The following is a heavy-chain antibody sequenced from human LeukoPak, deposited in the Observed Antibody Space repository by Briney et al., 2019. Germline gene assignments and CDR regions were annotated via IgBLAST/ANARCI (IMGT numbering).Heavy chain of an antibody. CDR3: AREGATGGGDAFDI. V-gene: IGHV1-2*02. CDR1: GYTFTGYY. Sequence: ASVKVSCKASGYTFTGYYMHWVRQAPGQGLEWMGWINPYSGGTNYAQKFQGRVTMTRDTSISTAYMELSRLRSDDTAVYYCAREGATGGGDAFDIWGQGTMVTVSS. D-gene: IGHD1-26*01. J-gene: IGHJ3*02. CDR2: INPYSGGT.